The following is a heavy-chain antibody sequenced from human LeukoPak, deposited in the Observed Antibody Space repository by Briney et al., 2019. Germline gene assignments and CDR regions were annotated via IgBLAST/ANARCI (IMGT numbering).Heavy chain of an antibody. D-gene: IGHD3-10*01. CDR1: GYTFTGYY. CDR3: ARDISMIRGIMSPFDY. CDR2: INPNSGGT. Sequence: ASVKVSCKASGYTFTGYYMHWARQAPGQGLEWMGWINPNSGGTNYAQKFQGRVTMTRDTSISTAYMELNRLRSDDTAVYYCARDISMIRGIMSPFDYWGQGTLVTVSS. V-gene: IGHV1-2*02. J-gene: IGHJ4*02.